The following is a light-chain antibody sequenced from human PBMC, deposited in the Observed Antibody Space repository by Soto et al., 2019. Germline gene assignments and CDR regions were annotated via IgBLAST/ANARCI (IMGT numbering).Light chain of an antibody. CDR1: QSVSSY. CDR2: DAS. Sequence: EVVLTQSPATLSLSPGERATLSCRASQSVSSYLAWYQQRRGQAPRLLIYDASHRATGIPVRFSGSGSDSDFTLTISSLEPEDFAVYYCQQRSYPITFGQGTRLEIK. J-gene: IGKJ5*01. V-gene: IGKV3-11*01. CDR3: QQRSYPIT.